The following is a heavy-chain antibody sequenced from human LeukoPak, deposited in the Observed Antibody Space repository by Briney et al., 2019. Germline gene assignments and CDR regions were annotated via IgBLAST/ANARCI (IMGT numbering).Heavy chain of an antibody. CDR3: ARDRSALGYRQFDY. Sequence: ASVKVSCKASGYTFTDFYIHWVRQAPGQGLEWMGWINPKSGGTTYAQRFQGRVAMTRDTSISTAYMELSGLKSDDTAVYYCARDRSALGYRQFDYWGQGSPVTVSS. J-gene: IGHJ4*02. CDR2: INPKSGGT. CDR1: GYTFTDFY. V-gene: IGHV1-2*02. D-gene: IGHD5-18*01.